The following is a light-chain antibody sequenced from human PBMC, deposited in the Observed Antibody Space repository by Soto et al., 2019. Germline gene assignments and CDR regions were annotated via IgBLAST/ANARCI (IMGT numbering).Light chain of an antibody. Sequence: QSVLTQPPSVSGAPGQRVTISCTGSSSNIGAGYDVHWYQQLPGTAPKLLMFNDDKRPSGVPDRFSGSRSGTSASLAISGLQSDDEAHYYCQSYDNSLSGSWVFGGGTKLTVL. CDR1: SSNIGAGYD. CDR2: NDD. J-gene: IGLJ3*02. CDR3: QSYDNSLSGSWV. V-gene: IGLV1-40*01.